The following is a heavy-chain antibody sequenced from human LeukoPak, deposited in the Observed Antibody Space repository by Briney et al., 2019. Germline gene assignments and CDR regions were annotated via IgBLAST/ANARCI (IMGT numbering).Heavy chain of an antibody. Sequence: PGGSLRLSCAASGFTFSSYGMHWVRQAPGKGLEWVAFIRYDGSNKYYADSVKGRFTISRDNSKNTLYLQMNSLRAEDTAVYYCAKDQKFPRRYFDWRGGSFSDYWGQGTLVTVSS. V-gene: IGHV3-30*02. CDR1: GFTFSSYG. D-gene: IGHD3-9*01. J-gene: IGHJ4*02. CDR3: AKDQKFPRRYFDWRGGSFSDY. CDR2: IRYDGSNK.